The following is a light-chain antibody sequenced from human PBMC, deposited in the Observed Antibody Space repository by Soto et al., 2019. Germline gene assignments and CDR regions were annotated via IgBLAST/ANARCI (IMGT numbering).Light chain of an antibody. V-gene: IGKV3-20*01. CDR1: QSVSSSY. Sequence: EIVLTQSPGTLSLSPGERATLSCRASQSVSSSYLAWYQQKPGQAPRLLIYGTSSRATGIPDRFSGSGSGTDFTLTSSRLEAEDFSVYYCQQYGSSFGQGTKVEIK. CDR2: GTS. CDR3: QQYGSS. J-gene: IGKJ1*01.